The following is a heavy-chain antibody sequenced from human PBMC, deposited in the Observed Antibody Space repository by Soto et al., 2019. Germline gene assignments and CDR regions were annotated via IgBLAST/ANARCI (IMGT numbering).Heavy chain of an antibody. Sequence: ASVKVSCKASGGTFSSYTISWVRQAPGQGLEWMGRIIPILGIANYAQKFQGRVTITADKSTSTAYMELSSLRSEDTAVYYCARDGAVKDYYYGRDVWGKGTTVPVSS. CDR3: ARDGAVKDYYYGRDV. D-gene: IGHD2-15*01. V-gene: IGHV1-69*04. CDR2: IIPILGIA. J-gene: IGHJ6*04. CDR1: GGTFSSYT.